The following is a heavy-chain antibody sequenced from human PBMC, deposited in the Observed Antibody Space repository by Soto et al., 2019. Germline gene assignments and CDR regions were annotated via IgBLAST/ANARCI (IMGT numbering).Heavy chain of an antibody. J-gene: IGHJ3*02. V-gene: IGHV1-2*02. CDR3: ARDYGDAFDI. Sequence: ASVKVSCKASGYTFTGYYMHWVRQAPGQGLEWMGWINPNSGGTNYAQEFRGRVTLTRDTSISTAYMELSRLRSDDTALYYGARDYGDAFDIWGQGTMVTVSS. D-gene: IGHD4-17*01. CDR1: GYTFTGYY. CDR2: INPNSGGT.